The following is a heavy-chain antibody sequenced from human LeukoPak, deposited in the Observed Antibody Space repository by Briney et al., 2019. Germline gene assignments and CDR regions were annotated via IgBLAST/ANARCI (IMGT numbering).Heavy chain of an antibody. D-gene: IGHD3-3*01. CDR3: ARGPHYDFSPPDYYYGMDV. V-gene: IGHV1-69*13. CDR2: IIPIFGTA. CDR1: GGTFSSYA. J-gene: IGHJ6*02. Sequence: ASVKVSCKASGGTFSSYAISWVRQAPGQGLEWMGGIIPIFGTANYAQKFQGRVTITADESTSTAYMELSSLRSEDTAVYYCARGPHYDFSPPDYYYGMDVWGQGTTVTVSS.